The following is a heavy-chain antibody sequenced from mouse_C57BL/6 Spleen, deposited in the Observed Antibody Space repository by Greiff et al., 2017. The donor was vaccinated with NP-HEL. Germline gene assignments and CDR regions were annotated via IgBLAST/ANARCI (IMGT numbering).Heavy chain of an antibody. J-gene: IGHJ4*01. D-gene: IGHD2-4*01. CDR1: GYTFTSYT. V-gene: IGHV1-4*01. CDR2: INPSSGST. CDR3: ARWNYDYDYAMDY. Sequence: QVQLQQSGAELARPGASVKMSCKASGYTFTSYTMHWVKQRPGQGLEWIGYINPSSGSTKYNQKFKDKATLTADKSSSTAYMQLSSLTSEDSAVYYCARWNYDYDYAMDYWGQGTSVTVSS.